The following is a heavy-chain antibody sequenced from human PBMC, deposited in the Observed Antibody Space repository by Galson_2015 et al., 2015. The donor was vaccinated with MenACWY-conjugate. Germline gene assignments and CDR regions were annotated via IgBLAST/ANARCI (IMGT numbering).Heavy chain of an antibody. CDR1: GFTFRSYA. V-gene: IGHV3-23*01. J-gene: IGHJ4*02. CDR2: ISGGGDST. CDR3: AKDKNFGDYGDFDY. Sequence: SLRLSCAASGFTFRSYAVSWVRQAPGKGLEWVSGISGGGDSTYYADSVKGRFTISRDNSKNTLYLQMNSLRAEDTAVYYCAKDKNFGDYGDFDYWGQGTLVTVSS. D-gene: IGHD4-17*01.